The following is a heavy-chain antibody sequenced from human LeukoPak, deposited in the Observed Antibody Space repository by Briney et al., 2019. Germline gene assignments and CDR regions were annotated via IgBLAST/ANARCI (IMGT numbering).Heavy chain of an antibody. Sequence: SETLSLTCTVSGGSISSYYWSWIRQPPGKGLEWIGYIYYSGSTNYNPSLKSRVTISVDTSKNQFSLKLSSVTAADTAVYYCARDRRSYFDWLGDYFDYWGQGTLVTVSS. V-gene: IGHV4-59*01. CDR1: GGSISSYY. D-gene: IGHD3-9*01. CDR3: ARDRRSYFDWLGDYFDY. J-gene: IGHJ4*02. CDR2: IYYSGST.